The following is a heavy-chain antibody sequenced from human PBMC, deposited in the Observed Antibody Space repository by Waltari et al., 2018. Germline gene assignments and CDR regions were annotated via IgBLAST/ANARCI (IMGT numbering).Heavy chain of an antibody. CDR2: IYHSGST. CDR3: ARLPPLLPDIVGATTRWFDP. D-gene: IGHD1-26*01. Sequence: QVQLQESGPGLVKPSETLSLTCAVSGYSISSGYYWGWTRQPPGKGLEWIGSIYHSGSTYYNPSLKSRVTISVDTSKNQFSLKLSSVTAADTAVYYCARLPPLLPDIVGATTRWFDPWGQGTLVTVSS. J-gene: IGHJ5*02. V-gene: IGHV4-38-2*01. CDR1: GYSISSGYY.